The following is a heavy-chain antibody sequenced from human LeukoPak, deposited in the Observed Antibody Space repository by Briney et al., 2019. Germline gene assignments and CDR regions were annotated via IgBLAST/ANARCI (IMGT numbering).Heavy chain of an antibody. CDR1: GYTFTSYG. Sequence: ASVEVSCKASGYTFTSYGISWVRQAPGQGLEWMGWISAYNGNTHYAQKLQGRVTMTTDTSTSTAYMELRSLRSDDTAVYYCARDEENEGTQQLVRFLTGIDAFDIWGQGTMVTVSS. D-gene: IGHD6-13*01. CDR2: ISAYNGNT. V-gene: IGHV1-18*01. CDR3: ARDEENEGTQQLVRFLTGIDAFDI. J-gene: IGHJ3*02.